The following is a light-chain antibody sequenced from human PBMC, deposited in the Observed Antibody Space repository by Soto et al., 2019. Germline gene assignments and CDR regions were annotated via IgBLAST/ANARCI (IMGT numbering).Light chain of an antibody. J-gene: IGKJ1*01. Sequence: EIVLTQSPGTLSLSPGERATLSCRASQSVSSSYLAWYQQKPGQAPGLLIYGPSSRATDIPDRFSGSGSGTDFTLTISRLEPEDFAVYYCQQYGSSTWTFGQGTKVEIK. V-gene: IGKV3-20*01. CDR1: QSVSSSY. CDR2: GPS. CDR3: QQYGSSTWT.